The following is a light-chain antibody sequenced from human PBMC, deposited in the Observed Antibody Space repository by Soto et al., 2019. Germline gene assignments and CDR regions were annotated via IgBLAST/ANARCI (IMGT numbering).Light chain of an antibody. J-gene: IGLJ3*02. V-gene: IGLV1-40*01. CDR3: QAYDYSLTASV. Sequence: QAVVTQLPSVSGAPGQRVTLSCTGNSSNLGAGYDVHWYQQLPGAAPKLVIFGNRNRPSGVPERFSGSKSGTSASLAITGLQAEDEADYYCQAYDYSLTASVFGGGTKLTVL. CDR1: SSNLGAGYD. CDR2: GNR.